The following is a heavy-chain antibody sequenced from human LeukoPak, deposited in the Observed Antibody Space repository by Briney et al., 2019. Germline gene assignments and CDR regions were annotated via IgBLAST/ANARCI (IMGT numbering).Heavy chain of an antibody. J-gene: IGHJ4*02. CDR3: ARHRRDQQLELFDY. D-gene: IGHD6-13*01. CDR1: GGSISSSNYY. CDR2: KYYSGST. Sequence: SETLSLTCIVSGGSISSSNYYWGCIRQSPGKGLEWIGSKYYSGSTYYNPSLKSRVTISVDTSKNQFSLNLSSVTAADTAVHYCARHRRDQQLELFDYWGQGTLVTVSS. V-gene: IGHV4-39*01.